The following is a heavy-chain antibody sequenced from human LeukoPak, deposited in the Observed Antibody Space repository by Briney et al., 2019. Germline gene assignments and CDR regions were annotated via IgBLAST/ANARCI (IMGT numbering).Heavy chain of an antibody. J-gene: IGHJ4*02. Sequence: GGSLRLSCAASGFTFTTYWMSWVRQVPGKGLEWVANINQDGSEKYYVDSVKGRFTISRDNAKSSMWLQMSSLRAEDTAVYYCGRDQTPFYWGQGSLVTVSS. V-gene: IGHV3-7*01. D-gene: IGHD2-15*01. CDR1: GFTFTTYW. CDR2: INQDGSEK. CDR3: GRDQTPFY.